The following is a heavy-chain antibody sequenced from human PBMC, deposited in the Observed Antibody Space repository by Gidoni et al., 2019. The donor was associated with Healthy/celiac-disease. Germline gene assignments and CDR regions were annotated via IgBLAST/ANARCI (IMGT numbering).Heavy chain of an antibody. V-gene: IGHV3-30-3*01. J-gene: IGHJ4*02. CDR3: AREGMGVVTPGTFDY. CDR2: ISYDGSNK. Sequence: QVQLVESGGGVVQPGRSLRLSCAASGFTFISYAMHWVRQAPGKGLEWVAVISYDGSNKYYADSVKGRFTISRDNSKNTLYLQMNSLRAEDTAVYYCAREGMGVVTPGTFDYWGQGTLVTVSS. CDR1: GFTFISYA. D-gene: IGHD2-21*02.